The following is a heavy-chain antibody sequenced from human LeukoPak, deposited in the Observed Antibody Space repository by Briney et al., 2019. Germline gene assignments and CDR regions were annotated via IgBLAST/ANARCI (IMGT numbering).Heavy chain of an antibody. CDR1: GFTFSSYW. J-gene: IGHJ3*02. D-gene: IGHD3-22*01. Sequence: GGSLRLSCAASGFTFSSYWMSWVRQAPGKGLEWVANIKQDGSEKYYVDSVKGRFTISRDNAKNSLYLQMNSLRAEDTAVYYCARDPSPITMTVLGAFDIWGQGTMVTVSS. CDR3: ARDPSPITMTVLGAFDI. V-gene: IGHV3-7*01. CDR2: IKQDGSEK.